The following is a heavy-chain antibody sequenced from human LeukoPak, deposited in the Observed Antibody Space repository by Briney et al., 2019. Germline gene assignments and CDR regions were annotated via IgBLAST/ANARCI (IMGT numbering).Heavy chain of an antibody. CDR2: SYYTGSI. CDR3: ATSGGDWFDP. CDR1: GGSITTNTSY. J-gene: IGHJ5*01. Sequence: KPSETLSLTYTVSGGSITTNTSYWGWIRQPPGKGLEWIGSSYYTGSIHHNPSLKSRVTILVDTSKNQFSLKLNSVTAADTAFYYCATSGGDWFDPWGQGTLVTVSS. D-gene: IGHD3-16*01. V-gene: IGHV4-39*07.